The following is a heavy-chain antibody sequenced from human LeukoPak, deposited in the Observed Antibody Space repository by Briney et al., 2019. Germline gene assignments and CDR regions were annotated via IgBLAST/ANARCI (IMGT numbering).Heavy chain of an antibody. CDR3: ARDSKSSGWYGGFDY. CDR1: GFTLSSYE. CDR2: ISSIGSTI. Sequence: GGSLRLSCAAAGFTLSSYEMNWVRQAPGKGLEWVSYISSIGSTIYYADSVKGRFTISRDNAKNSLYLQMNRLRAEDTAVYYCARDSKSSGWYGGFDYWGQGTLVTVSS. J-gene: IGHJ4*02. V-gene: IGHV3-48*03. D-gene: IGHD6-19*01.